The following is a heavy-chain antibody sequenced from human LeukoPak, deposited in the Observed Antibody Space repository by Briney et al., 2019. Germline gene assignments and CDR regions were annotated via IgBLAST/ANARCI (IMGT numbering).Heavy chain of an antibody. CDR3: ARAKGGYYDILTGYSLFDY. Sequence: SQTLSLTCAVSGGSISSGGYSWSWIQQPPGKGLEWIGYIYHSGSTYYNPSLKSRVTISVDRSKNQFSLKLSSVTAADTAVYYCARAKGGYYDILTGYSLFDYWGQGTLVTVSS. J-gene: IGHJ4*02. CDR1: GGSISSGGYS. CDR2: IYHSGST. D-gene: IGHD3-9*01. V-gene: IGHV4-30-2*01.